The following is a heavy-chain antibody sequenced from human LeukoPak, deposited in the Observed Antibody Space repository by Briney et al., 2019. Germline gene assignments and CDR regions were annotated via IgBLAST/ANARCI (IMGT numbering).Heavy chain of an antibody. CDR2: IYYSGST. CDR3: ARERVYCSGGSCYPYYGMDV. V-gene: IGHV4-30-4*01. D-gene: IGHD2-15*01. Sequence: SETLSLTCTVSGGSISSGDYYWSWIRQPPGKGLEWIGYIYYSGSTYYNPSLKSRVTISVDTSKNQFSLKLSSVTAADTAVYYCARERVYCSGGSCYPYYGMDVWGQETTVTVSS. J-gene: IGHJ6*02. CDR1: GGSISSGDYY.